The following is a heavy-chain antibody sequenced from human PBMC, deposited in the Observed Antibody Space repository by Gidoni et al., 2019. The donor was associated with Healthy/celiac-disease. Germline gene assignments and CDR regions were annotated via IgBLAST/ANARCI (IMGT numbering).Heavy chain of an antibody. CDR3: TKNLVYMDV. CDR1: GLTVCDYA. V-gene: IGHV3-49*05. Sequence: EVQLVESGGGLVKPGRSLRLPCTASGLTVCDYAMSWFRQAPGKGLAWVGFIRSKAYGGPTEYAASVKGRFTISRDDSKSIAYLQMNSLKTEDTAVYYCTKNLVYMDVWGKGTTVTVSS. J-gene: IGHJ6*03. CDR2: IRSKAYGGPT.